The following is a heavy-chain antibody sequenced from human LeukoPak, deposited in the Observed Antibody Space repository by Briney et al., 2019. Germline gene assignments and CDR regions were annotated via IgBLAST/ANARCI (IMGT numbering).Heavy chain of an antibody. J-gene: IGHJ4*02. CDR2: INHSGST. CDR1: GGSFSGYY. V-gene: IGHV4-34*01. Sequence: SETLSLTCAVYGGSFSGYYWSWIRQPPGKGLEWIGEINHSGSTNYNPSLKSRVTISVDTSKNQFSLKLTSVTAADTAVYYCARAANILGRVDYWGQGTLVTVSS. CDR3: ARAANILGRVDY. D-gene: IGHD2/OR15-2a*01.